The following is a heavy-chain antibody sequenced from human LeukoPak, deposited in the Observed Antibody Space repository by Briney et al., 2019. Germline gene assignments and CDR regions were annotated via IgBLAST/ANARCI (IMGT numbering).Heavy chain of an antibody. V-gene: IGHV1-69*13. D-gene: IGHD2-21*01. CDR1: GGTFSSYA. J-gene: IGHJ3*02. CDR3: ARRKSRGRTSGVEMAIPAFDI. Sequence: GASVKVSCKASGGTFSSYAISWVRQAPGQGLEWMGGIIPIFGTANYAQKFQGRVTITADESTSTAYMELSSLRSEDTAVYYCARRKSRGRTSGVEMAIPAFDIWGQGTMVTVSS. CDR2: IIPIFGTA.